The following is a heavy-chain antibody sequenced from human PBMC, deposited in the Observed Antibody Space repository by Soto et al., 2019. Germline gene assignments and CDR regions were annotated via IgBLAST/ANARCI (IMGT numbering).Heavy chain of an antibody. V-gene: IGHV3-48*03. Sequence: GGSLRLSCAASGFTFSSYEMNWVRQAPGKGLEWVSYISSSGSTIYYADSVKGRFTISRDNAKNSLYLQMNSLRAEDTAVYYCARGRSSGWSNHYYYGMVVWCQGTMVTVSS. CDR2: ISSSGSTI. CDR1: GFTFSSYE. J-gene: IGHJ6*02. D-gene: IGHD6-19*01. CDR3: ARGRSSGWSNHYYYGMVV.